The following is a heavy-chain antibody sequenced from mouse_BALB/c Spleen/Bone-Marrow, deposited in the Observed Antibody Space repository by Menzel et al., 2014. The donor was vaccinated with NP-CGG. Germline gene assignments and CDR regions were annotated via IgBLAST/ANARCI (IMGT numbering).Heavy chain of an antibody. CDR3: ARSPGEVNY. Sequence: VQLQQSGAELVKPGASVKLSCTASGFNIKDAYMHWVKQRPAQGLEWIGRIAPANGNTEYDPKFLDKATITADTSSNTAYLQHSSLTSEDTAVYYCARSPGEVNYWGQGTLVTVSA. CDR1: GFNIKDAY. CDR2: IAPANGNT. J-gene: IGHJ3*01. V-gene: IGHV14-3*02. D-gene: IGHD1-3*01.